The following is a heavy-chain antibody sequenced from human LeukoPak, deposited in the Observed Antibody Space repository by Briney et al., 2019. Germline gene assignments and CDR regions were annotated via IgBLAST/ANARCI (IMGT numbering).Heavy chain of an antibody. CDR1: GFTFSTYV. J-gene: IGHJ4*02. CDR2: ISVGAEYI. CDR3: ASGPPSLKYFEY. V-gene: IGHV3-23*01. D-gene: IGHD2-15*01. Sequence: GGSLRLSCAASGFTFSTYVMNWFRQAPGKGLEWVSTISVGAEYIFYADSVKGRFTISRDDSNNALYLQMHSLRAEDTALYYCASGPPSLKYFEYWGQGTLVTVSS.